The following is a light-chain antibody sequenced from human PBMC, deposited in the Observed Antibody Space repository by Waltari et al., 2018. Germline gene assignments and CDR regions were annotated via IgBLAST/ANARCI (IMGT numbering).Light chain of an antibody. CDR3: CSYAGSSTFLYV. Sequence: QSALTQPASVSGSPGQSITISCTETSSDGGGYKLVSWYQQHPGKAPKLMIYEGSKRPSGVSNRFSGSKSGNTASLTISGLQAEDEADYYCCSYAGSSTFLYVFGTGTKVTVL. V-gene: IGLV2-23*03. CDR1: SSDGGGYKL. J-gene: IGLJ1*01. CDR2: EGS.